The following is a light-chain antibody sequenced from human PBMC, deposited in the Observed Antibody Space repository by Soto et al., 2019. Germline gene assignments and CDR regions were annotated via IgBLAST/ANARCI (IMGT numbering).Light chain of an antibody. J-gene: IGKJ3*01. CDR2: GAS. CDR1: QSIGNY. V-gene: IGKV1-39*01. CDR3: QQSYSTPPT. Sequence: DIQMTQSPSSLSASVGDRVTITCRAGQSIGNYLNWYQQKPGKAPKILIYGASTLQSGVPSRSSGSGSGTEFTLTISSLQPEDFATYYCQQSYSTPPTFGAGTEVDIK.